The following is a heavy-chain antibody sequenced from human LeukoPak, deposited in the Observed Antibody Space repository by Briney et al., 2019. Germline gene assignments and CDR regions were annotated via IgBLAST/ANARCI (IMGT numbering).Heavy chain of an antibody. CDR2: ISYDGSDK. D-gene: IGHD5-18*01. J-gene: IGHJ4*02. CDR1: GFTFSTYA. V-gene: IGHV3-30*01. CDR3: ARAWDTTILPGPFDY. Sequence: GGSLRLSCAASGFTFSTYAMHWVRQAPGKGLEWVTSISYDGSDKFFAHSVQGRFTISRDNSKNTLFLQVNSLRAEDTAVYYCARAWDTTILPGPFDYWGQGTLVTVSS.